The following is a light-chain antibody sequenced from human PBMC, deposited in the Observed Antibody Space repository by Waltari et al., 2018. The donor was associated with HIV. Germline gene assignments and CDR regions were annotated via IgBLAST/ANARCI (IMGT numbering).Light chain of an antibody. Sequence: QSVLAHPPSASGTPGQRVTISCSGSSANRGDNYVYWYQQIPGTTPKLLIYRDNQWPSGVPDRFSGSKSGTSASLAISGLRSEDEAIYFCATWDDRLSGVLFGGGTKLTVL. V-gene: IGLV1-47*01. J-gene: IGLJ2*01. CDR1: SANRGDNY. CDR3: ATWDDRLSGVL. CDR2: RDN.